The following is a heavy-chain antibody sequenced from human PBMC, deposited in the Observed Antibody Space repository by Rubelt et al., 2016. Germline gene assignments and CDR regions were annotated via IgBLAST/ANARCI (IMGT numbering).Heavy chain of an antibody. CDR2: YSGST. CDR3: ARGGYVDFDY. J-gene: IGHJ4*02. D-gene: IGHD5-18*01. Sequence: YSGSTYYNPSLKSRVTISVDTSKNQFSLKPSSVTAADTAVYYCARGGYVDFDYWGQGTLVTVSS. V-gene: IGHV4-31*02.